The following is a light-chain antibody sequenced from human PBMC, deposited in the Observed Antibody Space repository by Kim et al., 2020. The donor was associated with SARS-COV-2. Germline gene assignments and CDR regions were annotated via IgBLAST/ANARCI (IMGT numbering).Light chain of an antibody. CDR1: SPNIGKNY. J-gene: IGLJ2*01. CDR2: DNN. V-gene: IGLV1-51*01. CDR3: GTWDSSLSIVV. Sequence: GQKVTISCSGSSPNIGKNYVSWYQHLPGTAPKFLIYDNNKRPSGIPDRFSGSKSGTSATLGITGLQTEDEADYYCGTWDSSLSIVVFGGGTKVTVL.